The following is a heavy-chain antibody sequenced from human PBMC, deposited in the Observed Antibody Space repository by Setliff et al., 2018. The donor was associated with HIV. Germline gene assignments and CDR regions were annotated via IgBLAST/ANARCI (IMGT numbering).Heavy chain of an antibody. CDR2: IKQDGSEK. D-gene: IGHD3-22*01. Sequence: LRLSCAASGFTFSSYWMSWVRQAPGKGLEWVANIKQDGSEKYYVDSVKGRFNISRDNSKNTLYLQMNSLRAEDTAVYYCAKDLGRYDSSDPNAFDIWGQGTMVTVSS. CDR1: GFTFSSYW. CDR3: AKDLGRYDSSDPNAFDI. V-gene: IGHV3-7*01. J-gene: IGHJ3*02.